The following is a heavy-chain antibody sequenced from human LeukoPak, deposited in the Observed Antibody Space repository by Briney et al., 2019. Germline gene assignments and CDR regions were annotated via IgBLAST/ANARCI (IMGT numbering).Heavy chain of an antibody. D-gene: IGHD3/OR15-3a*01. CDR1: GFTFGDTW. V-gene: IGHV3-7*03. CDR3: ATSYDMGWLIGY. Sequence: GGSLRLSCAASGFTFGDTWMNWVRQVPGQGLEWVANIKQDGSEKFYVASVKGRFTISRDNGKSSLYLQMNSLRAEDTALYYCATSYDMGWLIGYWGQGTLATVSS. CDR2: IKQDGSEK. J-gene: IGHJ4*02.